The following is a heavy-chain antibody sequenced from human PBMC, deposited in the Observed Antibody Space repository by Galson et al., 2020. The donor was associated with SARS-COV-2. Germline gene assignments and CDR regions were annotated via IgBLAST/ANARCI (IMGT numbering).Heavy chain of an antibody. CDR1: GFTFTNYA. CDR2: LNNRGDDT. V-gene: IGHV3-23*01. Sequence: GESLKISCAASGFTFTNYAMAWVRQAPGKGLEWVSLLNNRGDDTYYADSVKGRFTISRDNSKNTLYLQLHNLRAEDTAVYYCAREGGTGWAMDNFRHWGRGIRVTVSS. J-gene: IGHJ1*01. D-gene: IGHD6-19*01. CDR3: AREGGTGWAMDNFRH.